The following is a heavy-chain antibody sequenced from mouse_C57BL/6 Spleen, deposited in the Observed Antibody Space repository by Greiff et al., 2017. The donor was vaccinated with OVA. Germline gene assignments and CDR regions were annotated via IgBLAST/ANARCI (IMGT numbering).Heavy chain of an antibody. J-gene: IGHJ4*01. D-gene: IGHD2-3*01. V-gene: IGHV3-6*01. CDR1: GYSITSGYY. Sequence: VQLKESGPGLVKPSQSLSLTCSVTGYSITSGYYWNWIRQFPGNKLEWMGYISYDGSNNYNPSLKNRISITRDTSKNQFFLKLNSVTTEDTATYYCASGGWLLRYYAMDYWGQGTSVTVSS. CDR2: ISYDGSN. CDR3: ASGGWLLRYYAMDY.